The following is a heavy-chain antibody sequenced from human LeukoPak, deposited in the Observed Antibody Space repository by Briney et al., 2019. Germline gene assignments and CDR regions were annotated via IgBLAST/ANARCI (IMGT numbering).Heavy chain of an antibody. CDR1: AYSFISYW. J-gene: IGHJ5*02. V-gene: IGHV5-51*01. D-gene: IGHD2-2*01. CDR2: IYPGDSDT. CDR3: ERREYCSSTSCYPTSGWFDP. Sequence: GESLKISSNGSAYSFISYWIGWVRQMPGKGLEWMGRIYPGDSDTRYSPSFQGQVTISADKSISTAYLQWSSLNASDTAMDYCERREYCSSTSCYPTSGWFDPWGRGTLVTVSS.